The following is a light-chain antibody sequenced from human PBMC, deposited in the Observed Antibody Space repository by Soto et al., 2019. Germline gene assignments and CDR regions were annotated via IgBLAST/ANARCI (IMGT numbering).Light chain of an antibody. Sequence: QSALTQPASVSGSAGQSITISCSGTMRDVGAYNLVSWYQQHPGTAPKLIIYEVRNRPSGISSRFSGSRSGNTASLTISGLQPEDEGDYYCNAYTARSTLVFGGGTKVTVL. CDR2: EVR. J-gene: IGLJ3*02. CDR1: MRDVGAYNL. CDR3: NAYTARSTLV. V-gene: IGLV2-14*01.